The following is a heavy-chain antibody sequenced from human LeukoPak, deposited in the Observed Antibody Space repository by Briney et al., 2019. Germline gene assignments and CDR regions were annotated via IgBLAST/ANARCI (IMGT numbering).Heavy chain of an antibody. CDR3: AISIQAAAVPAFDY. J-gene: IGHJ4*02. Sequence: ASVKVSCKAPGNTFAGHNIHWMRQAPGQGLELMGWINPDRGGTDYARQFQGRVTMTSDTSIRAAYMELSSLVSEDSAVYFCAISIQAAAVPAFDYWGQGTLVTVSS. CDR2: INPDRGGT. V-gene: IGHV1-2*02. D-gene: IGHD6-25*01. CDR1: GNTFAGHN.